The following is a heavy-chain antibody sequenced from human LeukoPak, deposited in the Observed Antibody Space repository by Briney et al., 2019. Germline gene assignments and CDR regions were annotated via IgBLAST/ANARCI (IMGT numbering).Heavy chain of an antibody. D-gene: IGHD3-10*01. Sequence: GGSLRLSCAASGFTVSSNYMSWVRQAPGKGLEWVSVIYSGGSTYYADSVKGRFTISRDNSKNTLYLQMNSLRAEDTAVYYCAKDREGYYGSGRIYYYYGMDVWGQGTTVTVSS. J-gene: IGHJ6*02. CDR3: AKDREGYYGSGRIYYYYGMDV. CDR1: GFTVSSNY. V-gene: IGHV3-66*01. CDR2: IYSGGST.